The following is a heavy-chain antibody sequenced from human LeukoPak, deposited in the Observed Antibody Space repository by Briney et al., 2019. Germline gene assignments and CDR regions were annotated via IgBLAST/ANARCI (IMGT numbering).Heavy chain of an antibody. V-gene: IGHV3-21*01. CDR1: GFTFSSYS. CDR2: ISSGSSYI. Sequence: GGSLRLSCAASGFTFSSYSMNWVRQAPGKGLEWVSSISSGSSYIYYADSVKGRFTISRDNAKNSLYLQMNSLRAEDTAVYYCARDKDYGDKRLLDYWGQGTLVTVS. D-gene: IGHD4-23*01. CDR3: ARDKDYGDKRLLDY. J-gene: IGHJ4*02.